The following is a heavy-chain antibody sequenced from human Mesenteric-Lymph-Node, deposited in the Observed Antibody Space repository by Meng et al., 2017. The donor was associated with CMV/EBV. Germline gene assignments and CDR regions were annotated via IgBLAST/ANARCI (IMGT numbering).Heavy chain of an antibody. J-gene: IGHJ5*02. V-gene: IGHV1-18*01. CDR3: ARVKRPLSTIFGVVATQGWFDP. D-gene: IGHD3-3*01. CDR1: GYTFTSYG. Sequence: ASVNVSCKASGYTFTSYGISWVRQAPGQGLEWMGWISAYNGNTNYAQKLQGRVTMTTDTSTSTAYMELRSLRSDDTAVYYRARVKRPLSTIFGVVATQGWFDPWGQGTLVTVSS. CDR2: ISAYNGNT.